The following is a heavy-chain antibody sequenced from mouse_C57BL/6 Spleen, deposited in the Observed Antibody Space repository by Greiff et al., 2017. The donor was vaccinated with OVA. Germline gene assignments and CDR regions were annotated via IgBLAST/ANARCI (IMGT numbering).Heavy chain of an antibody. CDR1: GFSLTSYG. CDR2: IWRGGST. D-gene: IGHD2-4*01. CDR3: ANYDYDEDYAMDY. V-gene: IGHV2-5*01. J-gene: IGHJ4*01. Sequence: VKLMESGPGLVQPSQSLSITCTVSGFSLTSYGVHWVRQSPGKGLEWLGVIWRGGSTDYNAAFMSRLSITKDNSKSQVFFKMNSLQADDTAIYYCANYDYDEDYAMDYWGQGTSVTVSS.